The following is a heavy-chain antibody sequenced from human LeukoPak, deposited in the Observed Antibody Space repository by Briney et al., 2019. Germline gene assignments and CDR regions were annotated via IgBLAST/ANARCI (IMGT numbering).Heavy chain of an antibody. CDR2: TYYRSKWYN. J-gene: IGHJ4*02. V-gene: IGHV6-1*01. Sequence: SQTLSLTCAISGDSVSSNSAAWNWIRQSPSRGLGWLGRTYYRSKWYNDYAVSVESRITINPDTSKNQFSLQLNSVTPEDTAIYYCARNWIGSWYFDYWGQGTLVTVSS. CDR1: GDSVSSNSAA. CDR3: ARNWIGSWYFDY. D-gene: IGHD6-13*01.